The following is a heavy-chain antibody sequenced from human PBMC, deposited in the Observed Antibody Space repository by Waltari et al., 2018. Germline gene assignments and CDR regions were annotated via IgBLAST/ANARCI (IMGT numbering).Heavy chain of an antibody. CDR3: ARVRPDYDSSGPKGEYFDY. J-gene: IGHJ4*02. Sequence: QLQLQESGSGLVKPSQTLSLTCAVSGGSISSGGYSWSWIRQPPGKGLEWIGYIYQRGTTTYNPALKSRVTISVDRSKNQFSLKLSAVTAADTAVYYCARVRPDYDSSGPKGEYFDYWGQGTLVTVSS. CDR2: IYQRGTT. D-gene: IGHD3-22*01. CDR1: GGSISSGGYS. V-gene: IGHV4-30-2*01.